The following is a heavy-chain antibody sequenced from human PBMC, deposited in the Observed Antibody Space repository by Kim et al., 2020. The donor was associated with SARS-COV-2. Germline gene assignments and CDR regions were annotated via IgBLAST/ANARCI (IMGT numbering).Heavy chain of an antibody. V-gene: IGHV3-7*03. CDR3: ARDLRLAVAGNWYFDL. CDR2: IKQDGSEK. Sequence: GGSLRLSCAASGFTFSSYSMSWVRQAPGKGLEWVANIKQDGSEKYYVDSVKGRFTISRDNAKNSLYLQMNSLRAEDTAVYYCARDLRLAVAGNWYFDLWG. D-gene: IGHD6-19*01. J-gene: IGHJ2*01. CDR1: GFTFSSYS.